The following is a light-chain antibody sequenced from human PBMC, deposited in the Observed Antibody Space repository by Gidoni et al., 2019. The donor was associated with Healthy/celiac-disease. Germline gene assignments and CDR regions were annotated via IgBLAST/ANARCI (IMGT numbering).Light chain of an antibody. Sequence: IVLTQSSGTLSLSPGERATLSCRASQSVSSSYLVWYQQKPGQAPRLLIYGASSRATGIPDRFSGSGSGTDFTLTISRLEPEDFAVYYCQQYGSSQTFGGGTKVEIK. CDR3: QQYGSSQT. J-gene: IGKJ4*01. CDR1: QSVSSSY. CDR2: GAS. V-gene: IGKV3-20*01.